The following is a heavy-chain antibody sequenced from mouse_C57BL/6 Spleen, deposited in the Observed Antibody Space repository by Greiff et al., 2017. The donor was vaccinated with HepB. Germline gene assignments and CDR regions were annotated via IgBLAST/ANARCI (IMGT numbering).Heavy chain of an antibody. Sequence: VQLQQSGPELVKPGASVKISCKASGFSFTGYYMNWVKQSPEKSLEWIGEINPSTGGTTYNQKFKAKATLTVDKSSSTAYMQLKSLTSEDSAVFYCASYYGVYFGYRGQGTTLPVSS. CDR1: GFSFTGYY. V-gene: IGHV1-42*01. CDR2: INPSTGGT. D-gene: IGHD1-1*01. CDR3: ASYYGVYFGY. J-gene: IGHJ2*01.